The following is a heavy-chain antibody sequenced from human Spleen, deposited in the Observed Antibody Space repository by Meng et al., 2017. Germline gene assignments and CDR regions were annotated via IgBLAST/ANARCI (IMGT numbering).Heavy chain of an antibody. J-gene: IGHJ2*01. CDR1: GGSISSGGYY. CDR3: ARDRTYYYGSGDWYFDL. V-gene: IGHV4-31*03. CDR2: IYYSGST. Sequence: QVQLQESGPGLVKPSQTLPLTCTVSGGSISSGGYYWSWIRQHPGKGLEWIGYIYYSGSTYYNPSLKSRVTISVDTSKNQFSLKLSSVTAADTAVYYCARDRTYYYGSGDWYFDLWGRGTLVTVSS. D-gene: IGHD3-10*01.